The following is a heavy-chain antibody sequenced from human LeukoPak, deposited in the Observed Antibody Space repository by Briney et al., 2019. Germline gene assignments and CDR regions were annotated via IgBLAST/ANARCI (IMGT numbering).Heavy chain of an antibody. CDR2: IYHSGST. CDR3: ARQYFWSGYWAY. J-gene: IGHJ4*02. CDR1: GYSISSGYY. V-gene: IGHV4-38-2*01. D-gene: IGHD3-3*01. Sequence: PETLSLTCAVPGYSISSGYYWGWIRQPPGKGLEWIGSIYHSGSTYYNPSLKSRVTISVDTSKNQFSLKLSSVTAADTAVYYCARQYFWSGYWAYWGQGTLVTVSS.